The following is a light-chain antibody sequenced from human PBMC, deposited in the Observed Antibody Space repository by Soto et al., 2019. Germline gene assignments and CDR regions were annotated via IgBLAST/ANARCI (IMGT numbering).Light chain of an antibody. Sequence: QSVLTQPASVSGSPGQSITISCTGTSSDVGGYNHVSWYQQHPGEAPKLMIYDVHNRPSGVSNRFSGSKSGNTASLTISGLQAEDEGDYYCSSYSISTTVVFGGGTKLTVL. CDR2: DVH. CDR3: SSYSISTTVV. V-gene: IGLV2-14*01. J-gene: IGLJ2*01. CDR1: SSDVGGYNH.